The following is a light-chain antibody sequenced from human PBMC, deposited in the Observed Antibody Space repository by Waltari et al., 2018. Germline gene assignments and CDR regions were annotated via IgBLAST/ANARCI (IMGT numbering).Light chain of an antibody. CDR1: SSNTGSNT. J-gene: IGLJ1*01. V-gene: IGLV1-44*01. CDR3: AAWDDSRGYV. CDR2: INT. Sequence: QSVLTQPPSASGTPEQRVTISFSGSSSNTGSNTVSWYQQLPDTAPKLLIYINTQQPSGVPDRFSGSKSGTSASLAISGLQSEDEADYYCAAWDDSRGYVFGTGTKVTVL.